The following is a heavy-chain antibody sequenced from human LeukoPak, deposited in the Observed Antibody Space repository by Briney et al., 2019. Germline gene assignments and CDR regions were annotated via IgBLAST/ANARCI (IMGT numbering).Heavy chain of an antibody. V-gene: IGHV1-69*13. CDR3: ARMSGSYYGDFDY. Sequence: SVKVSCKASGGTFSSYAISWVRQAPGQGLEWMGGIIPIFGTANYAQKFQGRVTITADESTSTAYMELSSLRSEDTAVYYCARMSGSYYGDFDYWGQGTLVTVSS. CDR2: IIPIFGTA. CDR1: GGTFSSYA. J-gene: IGHJ4*02. D-gene: IGHD1-26*01.